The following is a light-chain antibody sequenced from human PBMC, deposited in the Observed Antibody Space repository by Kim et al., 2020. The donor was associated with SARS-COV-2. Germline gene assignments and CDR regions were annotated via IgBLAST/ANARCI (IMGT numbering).Light chain of an antibody. CDR2: AES. Sequence: SEGDKVTHPCGSSQIIGNYLNWIRRKPGKAPKPLIIAESSLQSGDPSGFSGSGSGTEFTPTIRSRQREDFATYYGKRVYRTPYTSGQGTKLEI. V-gene: IGKV1-39*01. J-gene: IGKJ2*01. CDR3: KRVYRTPYT. CDR1: QIIGNY.